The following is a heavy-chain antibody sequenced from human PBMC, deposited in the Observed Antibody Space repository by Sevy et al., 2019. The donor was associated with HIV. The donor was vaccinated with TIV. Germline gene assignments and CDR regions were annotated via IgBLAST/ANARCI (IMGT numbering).Heavy chain of an antibody. Sequence: SETLSLTCTVSGGSISSSSYYWGWILQPPGKGLEWIGSIYYSGSPYYNPSLKSRVTISVDTSKNQFSLKLSSVTAADTAVYYCARASGSYSLRFAFDIWGQGTMVTVSS. V-gene: IGHV4-39*01. CDR2: IYYSGSP. CDR3: ARASGSYSLRFAFDI. J-gene: IGHJ3*02. D-gene: IGHD1-26*01. CDR1: GGSISSSSYY.